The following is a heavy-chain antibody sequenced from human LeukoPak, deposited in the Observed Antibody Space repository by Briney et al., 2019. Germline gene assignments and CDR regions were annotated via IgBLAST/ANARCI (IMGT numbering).Heavy chain of an antibody. V-gene: IGHV3-7*01. CDR2: INQDGSEK. CDR3: ARDRSSGWDDY. D-gene: IGHD6-19*01. Sequence: GGSRRLSCAASGFTFRNYWMSWVRQAPGKGLEWVANINQDGSEKYFVDSVKDRFTIYRDNAKNSLFLHMNSLRGDDTAVYFCARDRSSGWDDYWGQGTLVTVSS. CDR1: GFTFRNYW. J-gene: IGHJ4*02.